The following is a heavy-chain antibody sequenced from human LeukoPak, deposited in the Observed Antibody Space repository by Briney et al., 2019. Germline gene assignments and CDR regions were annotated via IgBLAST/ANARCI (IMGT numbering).Heavy chain of an antibody. CDR3: ARDLSFSPDH. J-gene: IGHJ4*02. Sequence: GGSLRLSCAGSGFTLSSSWMHWVRQAPGKGPVWVAHVSPDGNLANYADSVKGRFIISRDNAKNTLFLQMNSLRAEDTAVYYCARDLSFSPDHWGQGTLVTVSS. V-gene: IGHV3-74*01. CDR2: VSPDGNLA. CDR1: GFTLSSSW.